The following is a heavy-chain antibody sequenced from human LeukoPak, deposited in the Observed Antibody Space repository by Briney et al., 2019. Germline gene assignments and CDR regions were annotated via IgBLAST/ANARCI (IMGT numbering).Heavy chain of an antibody. CDR1: GGSISSGGYS. V-gene: IGHV4-31*03. CDR2: IYYSGST. D-gene: IGHD2-2*02. Sequence: SETLSLTCTVSGGSISSGGYSWSWIRQHPGKGLEWIGYIYYSGSTYYNPSLKSRVTISVDTSKNQFSLKLSSVTAADTAVYYCARAVPSAIGYYYGMDVWGQGTTVTVSS. CDR3: ARAVPSAIGYYYGMDV. J-gene: IGHJ6*02.